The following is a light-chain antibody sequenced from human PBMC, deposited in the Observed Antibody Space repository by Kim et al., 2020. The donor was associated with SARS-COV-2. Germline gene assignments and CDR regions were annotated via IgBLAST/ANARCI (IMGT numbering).Light chain of an antibody. Sequence: DIQMTQSPSSLSASVGDRVTITCQASQDISNYLNWYQQKPGKAPKLLIYDASNLETGVPSRFSGSGSGTDFTFTISSLQPEDIATYYCQQFLTFGGGTKVDIK. CDR1: QDISNY. J-gene: IGKJ4*01. V-gene: IGKV1-33*01. CDR3: QQFLT. CDR2: DAS.